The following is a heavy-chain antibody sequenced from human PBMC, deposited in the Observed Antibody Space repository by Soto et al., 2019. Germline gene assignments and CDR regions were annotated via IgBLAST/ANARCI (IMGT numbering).Heavy chain of an antibody. J-gene: IGHJ4*02. V-gene: IGHV4-34*01. CDR1: GGSFSGYY. CDR3: ARGRKLFGVVTTNFDY. D-gene: IGHD3-3*01. CDR2: INHSGST. Sequence: SETLSLTCAVYGGSFSGYYWSWIRQPPGKGLEWIGEINHSGSTNYNPSLKSRVTISVDTSKNQFSLKLSSVTAADTAVYYCARGRKLFGVVTTNFDYWGQGILVTVSS.